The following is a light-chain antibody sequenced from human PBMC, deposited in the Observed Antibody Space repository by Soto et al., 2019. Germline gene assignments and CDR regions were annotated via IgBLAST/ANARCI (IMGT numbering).Light chain of an antibody. J-gene: IGLJ1*01. CDR3: GSYTSSSSRV. V-gene: IGLV2-14*01. CDR2: DVT. CDR1: SSDVGAYNF. Sequence: QSVLTQPASVSGSPGQSITISCTGTSSDVGAYNFVSWYQQHPGKAPKVMIYDVTNRPSGVSDRFSGSKSGNTASLTISGLQAEDEADYYCGSYTSSSSRVFGTGTKLTVL.